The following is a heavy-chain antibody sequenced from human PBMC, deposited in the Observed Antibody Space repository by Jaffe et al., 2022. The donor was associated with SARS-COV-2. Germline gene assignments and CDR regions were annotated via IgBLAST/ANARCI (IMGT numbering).Heavy chain of an antibody. CDR2: ISYDGSNK. D-gene: IGHD3-9*01. J-gene: IGHJ3*02. V-gene: IGHV3-30-3*01. CDR1: GFTFSSYA. Sequence: QVQLVESGGGVVQPGRSLRLSCAASGFTFSSYAMHWVRQAPGKGLEWVAVISYDGSNKYYADSVKGRFTISRDNSKNTLYLQMNSLRAEDTAVYYCARSIWPLGAFDIWGQGTMVTVSS. CDR3: ARSIWPLGAFDI.